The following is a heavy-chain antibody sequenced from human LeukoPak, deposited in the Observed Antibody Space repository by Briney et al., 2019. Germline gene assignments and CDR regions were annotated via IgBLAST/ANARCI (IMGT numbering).Heavy chain of an antibody. CDR2: ISSNSLHI. V-gene: IGHV3-21*01. Sequence: PGGSLRLSCAASGFTFSSYAMSWVRQAPGKGLEWVSSISSNSLHIFYADSVKGRFTISRDNAKNSLYLQMNNLRAEDTAVYYCVGPDSQFDCWGQGILVTVSS. J-gene: IGHJ4*02. D-gene: IGHD3-10*01. CDR3: VGPDSQFDC. CDR1: GFTFSSYA.